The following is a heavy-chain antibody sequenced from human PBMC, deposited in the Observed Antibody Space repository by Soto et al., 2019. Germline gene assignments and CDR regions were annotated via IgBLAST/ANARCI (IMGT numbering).Heavy chain of an antibody. CDR2: FHYSGST. CDR3: ARHLPYCGGDCYSLDY. Sequence: PSETLSLTCTVSGGSISGYYWSWIRQPPGKGLEWIGYFHYSGSTNYSPSLKSRVTISVDTSKNQFSLNLSSVTAAHTAVYYCARHLPYCGGDCYSLDYWGQGTLVTVSS. D-gene: IGHD2-21*02. J-gene: IGHJ4*02. V-gene: IGHV4-59*08. CDR1: GGSISGYY.